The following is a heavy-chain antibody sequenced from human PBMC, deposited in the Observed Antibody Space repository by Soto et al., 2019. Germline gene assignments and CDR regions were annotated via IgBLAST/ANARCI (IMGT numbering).Heavy chain of an antibody. D-gene: IGHD3-10*01. CDR3: ARHLYFAGSYSDYYGMDV. Sequence: GESLKISCKGSGYSFTSYWISWVRQMPGKGLEWMGRIDPSDSYTSYSPSFQGHVTISADKSISTAYLQWSSLKASDTAMYYCARHLYFAGSYSDYYGMDVWGQGTTVTVSS. J-gene: IGHJ6*02. V-gene: IGHV5-10-1*01. CDR1: GYSFTSYW. CDR2: IDPSDSYT.